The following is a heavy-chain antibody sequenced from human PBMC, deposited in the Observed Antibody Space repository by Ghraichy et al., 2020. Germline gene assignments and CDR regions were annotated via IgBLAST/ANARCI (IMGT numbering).Heavy chain of an antibody. J-gene: IGHJ3*02. Sequence: GGSLRLSCVASGFTFSNYAMTWVRQAAGKGLEWVSGLSGSGGTTHYADSVKGRFTISRDNSNNRLFLQMESLRAEDTGVYYCAKDVLLTMVAGTLRGFDTGGPGAMVTVSS. V-gene: IGHV3-23*01. CDR3: AKDVLLTMVAGTLRGFDT. CDR1: GFTFSNYA. D-gene: IGHD4/OR15-4a*01. CDR2: LSGSGGTT.